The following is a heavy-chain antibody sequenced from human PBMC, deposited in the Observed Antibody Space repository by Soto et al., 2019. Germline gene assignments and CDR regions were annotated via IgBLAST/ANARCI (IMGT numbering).Heavy chain of an antibody. V-gene: IGHV3-30*03. J-gene: IGHJ6*02. CDR1: GFTFSSDG. D-gene: IGHD1-26*01. Sequence: QVQLVESGGGVVKPGRSLRLACAASGFTFSSDGMHWVRQAPGKGLEWVAVISHEGSNKYYADSGRGRFTISIDNSNNTVYLQMNSLRAEDMFVYYCAIDSSGCFSGYTYQYGMLVCCHLSTVTVFS. CDR3: AIDSSGCFSGYTYQYGMLV. CDR2: ISHEGSNK.